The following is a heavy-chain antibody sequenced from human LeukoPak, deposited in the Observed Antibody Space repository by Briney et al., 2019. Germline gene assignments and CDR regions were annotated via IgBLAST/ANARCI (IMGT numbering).Heavy chain of an antibody. CDR1: GFTFSSYA. CDR3: ARGGTGAGPYGMDV. V-gene: IGHV3-23*01. Sequence: PGGSLRLSCAASGFTFSSYAMSWVRQAPGKGLEWVSAISGSGGSTYYADSVKGRFTISRDNSKNTLYLQMNSLKTEDTAVYYCARGGTGAGPYGMDVWGKGTTVTVSS. J-gene: IGHJ6*04. D-gene: IGHD3/OR15-3a*01. CDR2: ISGSGGST.